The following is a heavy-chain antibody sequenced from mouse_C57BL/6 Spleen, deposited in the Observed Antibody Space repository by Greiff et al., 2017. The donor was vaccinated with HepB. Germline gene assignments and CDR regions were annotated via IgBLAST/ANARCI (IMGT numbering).Heavy chain of an antibody. CDR2: IYPGDGDT. J-gene: IGHJ4*01. D-gene: IGHD2-4*01. Sequence: QVQLQQSGAELVKPGASVKISCKASGYAFSSYWMNWVKQRPGKGLEWIGQIYPGDGDTNYNGKFKGKATLTADKSSSTAYMQLSSLTSEDSAVYFCARDYDALYAMDYWGQGTSVTVSS. CDR3: ARDYDALYAMDY. CDR1: GYAFSSYW. V-gene: IGHV1-80*01.